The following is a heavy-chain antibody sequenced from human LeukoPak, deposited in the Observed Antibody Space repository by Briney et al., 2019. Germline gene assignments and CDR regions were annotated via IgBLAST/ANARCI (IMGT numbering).Heavy chain of an antibody. V-gene: IGHV1-2*04. CDR1: GYTFIGYY. D-gene: IGHD1-26*01. J-gene: IGHJ3*02. CDR2: INPNTGGT. CDR3: ARDEAVYSGSARAFDI. Sequence: ASVKVSCKASGYTFIGYYMHWVRQAPGQGLEWMGWINPNTGGTNYAQKFQGWVTMTRDTSISTAYMELSRLRSDGTAVYYCARDEAVYSGSARAFDIWGQGTMVTVSS.